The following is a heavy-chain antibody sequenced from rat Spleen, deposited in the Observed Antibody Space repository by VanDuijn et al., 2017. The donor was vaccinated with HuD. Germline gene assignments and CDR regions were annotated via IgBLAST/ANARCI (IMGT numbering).Heavy chain of an antibody. D-gene: IGHD1-9*01. J-gene: IGHJ2*01. CDR2: ITNTGNSI. V-gene: IGHV5-29*01. CDR3: ARRHYGYTDYFDY. CDR1: GFTFSDYY. Sequence: EVQLVESDGGLVQPGRSLKLSCAASGFTFSDYYMAWVRQAPTKGLEWVASITNTGNSIYYLDSVKGRFTISRDNAKSTLSLQMDSLRSEDTATYYCARRHYGYTDYFDYWGQGVMVTVSS.